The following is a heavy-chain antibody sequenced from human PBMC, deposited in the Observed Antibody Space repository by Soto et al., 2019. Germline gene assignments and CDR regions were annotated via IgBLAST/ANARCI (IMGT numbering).Heavy chain of an antibody. CDR1: GGTFSSYA. V-gene: IGHV1-69*13. CDR3: ARDLRLRAGTNNGMDV. D-gene: IGHD1-7*01. J-gene: IGHJ6*02. Sequence: SVKVSCKASGGTFSSYAISWVRQAPGQGLEWMGGIIPIFGTANYAQKFQGRVTMTADESTSTAYMELSSLRSEDTAVYYCARDLRLRAGTNNGMDVWGQGTTVTVSS. CDR2: IIPIFGTA.